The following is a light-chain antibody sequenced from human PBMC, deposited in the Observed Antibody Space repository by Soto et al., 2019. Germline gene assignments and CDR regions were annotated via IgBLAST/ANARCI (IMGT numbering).Light chain of an antibody. Sequence: EIMMTQSPATLSVSPGERATLSCRASQSVSSDLARYQQKPGQAPRLLIHGASIMATGFPARFSGSGSGTEFTLAISSLQSEVSAVYYCQQYNKWPRSFGQGTKV. CDR3: QQYNKWPRS. CDR2: GAS. CDR1: QSVSSD. V-gene: IGKV3-15*01. J-gene: IGKJ1*01.